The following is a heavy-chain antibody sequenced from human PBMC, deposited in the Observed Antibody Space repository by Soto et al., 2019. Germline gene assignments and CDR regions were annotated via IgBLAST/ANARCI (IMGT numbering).Heavy chain of an antibody. CDR3: AREVTRGALHAFDI. CDR1: GGTFSSYT. Sequence: QVQLVQSGAEVKKPGSSVKVSCKASGGTFSSYTISWVRQAPGQGLEWMGRIIPILGIANYAQKFQGRVTITADKSTSTAYMELSSLRSEDTAVYYCAREVTRGALHAFDIWGQGTMVTVSS. V-gene: IGHV1-69*08. J-gene: IGHJ3*02. D-gene: IGHD4-4*01. CDR2: IIPILGIA.